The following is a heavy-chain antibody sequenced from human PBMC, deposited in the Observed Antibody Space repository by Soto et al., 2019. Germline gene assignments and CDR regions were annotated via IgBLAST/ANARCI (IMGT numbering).Heavy chain of an antibody. D-gene: IGHD2-8*01. CDR1: GGSISIGGFY. V-gene: IGHV4-31*03. J-gene: IGHJ6*02. CDR3: ARASLGYCTNGVCPSYYGMDV. Sequence: QDQLQESGPGLVKPSQTLSLTCTVSGGSISIGGFYWTWIRQHPGKGVEWISYIYYNGNTYYNPSLKSRVTISVDTSKNQFSLKLSSVTAAYTAVYYCARASLGYCTNGVCPSYYGMDVWGQGTTVTVSS. CDR2: IYYNGNT.